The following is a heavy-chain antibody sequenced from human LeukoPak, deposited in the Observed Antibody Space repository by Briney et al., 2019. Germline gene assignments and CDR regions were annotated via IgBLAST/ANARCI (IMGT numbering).Heavy chain of an antibody. V-gene: IGHV1-2*02. CDR1: GYTFTSYG. CDR3: ARGSIWSGYYAFDY. D-gene: IGHD3-3*01. J-gene: IGHJ4*02. Sequence: ASVKVSCKASGYTFTSYGISWVRQAPGQGLEWMGWINPNSGGTNYAQKFQGRVTMTRDTSISTAYMELSRLRSDDTAVYYCARGSIWSGYYAFDYWGQGTLVTVSS. CDR2: INPNSGGT.